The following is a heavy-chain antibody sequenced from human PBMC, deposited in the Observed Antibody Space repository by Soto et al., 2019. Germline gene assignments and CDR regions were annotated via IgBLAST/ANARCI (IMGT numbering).Heavy chain of an antibody. Sequence: QVQLQQWGAGLLKPSETLSLTCAVYGGSFSGYYWSWIRQPPGKGLEWIREINHSGSTNYNPSLKSRVTISVDTSKNQFSLKLSSVTAADTAVYYCARGNRHLYCSGGSCLADFDYWGQGTLVTVSS. V-gene: IGHV4-34*01. CDR1: GGSFSGYY. J-gene: IGHJ4*02. CDR2: INHSGST. CDR3: ARGNRHLYCSGGSCLADFDY. D-gene: IGHD2-15*01.